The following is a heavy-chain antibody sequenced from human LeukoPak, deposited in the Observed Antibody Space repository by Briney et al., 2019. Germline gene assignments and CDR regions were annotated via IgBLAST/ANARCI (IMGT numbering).Heavy chain of an antibody. CDR2: ISSTSPSAI. J-gene: IGHJ6*02. D-gene: IGHD6-13*01. Sequence: GGSLRLSCAASGFSFSDYYMSWIRQAPGKGLEWVSLISSTSPSAISYGDSVKGRFAISRDSAKNSLFLQMNGLRAEDTAVYYCARAGIAAAGTRIGYYYGMDVWGQGTTVTVSS. V-gene: IGHV3-11*01. CDR3: ARAGIAAAGTRIGYYYGMDV. CDR1: GFSFSDYY.